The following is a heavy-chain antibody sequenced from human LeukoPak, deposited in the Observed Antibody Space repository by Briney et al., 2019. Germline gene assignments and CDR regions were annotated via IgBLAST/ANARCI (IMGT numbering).Heavy chain of an antibody. CDR2: ISYDGSNK. Sequence: GGSLRLSCAASGFSFSSYAMHWVSQAPGKGLEWVAVISYDGSNKYYADSVKGRFTISRDNSKNTLYLQMNSLRAEDTAVYYCASRNDYWGQGTLVTVSS. V-gene: IGHV3-30-3*01. CDR3: ASRNDY. J-gene: IGHJ4*02. CDR1: GFSFSSYA.